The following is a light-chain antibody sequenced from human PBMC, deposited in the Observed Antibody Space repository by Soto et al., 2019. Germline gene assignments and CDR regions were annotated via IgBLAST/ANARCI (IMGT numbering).Light chain of an antibody. CDR2: DAS. V-gene: IGKV3-11*01. CDR3: QQRSDWPPYT. CDR1: QSVDRN. Sequence: EIVLTQSPGTLSLSPGERATLSCRASQSVDRNLAWYQQKPGQAPRLIIYDASNRATGIPATFSGSGSGTDFTLTISSLEPEDFAVYYCQQRSDWPPYTFGQGTKLESK. J-gene: IGKJ2*01.